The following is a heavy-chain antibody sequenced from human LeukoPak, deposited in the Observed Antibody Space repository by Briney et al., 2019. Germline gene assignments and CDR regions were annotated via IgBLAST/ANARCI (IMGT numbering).Heavy chain of an antibody. CDR1: GFTFSSYA. V-gene: IGHV3-23*01. CDR3: AKDRHSSGWYYFDY. CDR2: ISGSGYST. Sequence: GGSLRLSCAASGFTFSSYAMSWVRQAPGTGLEWVSGISGSGYSTYYADSVNGRFAISRDNSKNTLYLQMSSLRAEDTAVYYCAKDRHSSGWYYFDYWGQGTLVSVSS. J-gene: IGHJ4*02. D-gene: IGHD6-19*01.